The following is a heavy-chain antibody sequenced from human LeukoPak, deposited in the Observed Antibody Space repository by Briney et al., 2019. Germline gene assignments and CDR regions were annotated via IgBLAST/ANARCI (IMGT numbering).Heavy chain of an antibody. CDR2: IYTSGST. J-gene: IGHJ3*02. CDR3: ARQKCTSTSCLTKNAFDI. D-gene: IGHD2-2*01. CDR1: GSISSYY. Sequence: SETLSLTCTVSGSISSYYWSWIRQPPGKGLEWIGYIYTSGSTNYNPSLKSRVTISVDTSKNQFSLDLSSVTAADTAVYHCARQKCTSTSCLTKNAFDIWGQGTMVTVSS. V-gene: IGHV4-4*09.